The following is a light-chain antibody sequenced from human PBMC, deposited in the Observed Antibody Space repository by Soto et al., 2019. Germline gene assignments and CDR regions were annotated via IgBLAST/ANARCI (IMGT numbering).Light chain of an antibody. CDR2: EGT. CDR1: NTDVGQDKS. V-gene: IGLV2-14*01. Sequence: QSVLTQPASVSGSRGQSIIISCVGRNTDVGQDKSVSWYQQGPGKAPKLLIFEGTNRPSWVSNRFSASRSGNTASLTISALQPDDEGDYFCVSYTDTDTLVFGTGTKVTVL. CDR3: VSYTDTDTLV. J-gene: IGLJ1*01.